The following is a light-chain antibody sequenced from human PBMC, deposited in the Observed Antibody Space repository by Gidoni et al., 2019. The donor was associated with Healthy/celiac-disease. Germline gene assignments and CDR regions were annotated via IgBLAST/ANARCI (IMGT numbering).Light chain of an antibody. V-gene: IGLV2-14*01. CDR3: SSYTSSSTL. CDR1: SSDVGGSNY. Sequence: SALTQPASVSGSPGQSITISCPGTSSDVGGSNYGSWYHQHPGTAPKLMIYEVSNRPSGVSNRFSGSKSGNTASLTISGLQAEDEADYYCSSYTSSSTLFGGGTKLTVL. J-gene: IGLJ2*01. CDR2: EVS.